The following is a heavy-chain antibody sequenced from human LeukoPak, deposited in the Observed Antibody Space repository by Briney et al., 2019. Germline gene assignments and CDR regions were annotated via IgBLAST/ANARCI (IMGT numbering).Heavy chain of an antibody. J-gene: IGHJ3*02. CDR3: ARGIDIVVVPAANEDAFDI. CDR2: ISAYNGNT. Sequence: ASVKVSCKASGYTFTSYGISWVRQAPGQGLEWMGWISAYNGNTNYAQKLQGRVTMTTDTSTSTAYMELRSLRSDDTAVYYCARGIDIVVVPAANEDAFDIWGQGTMVTVSS. CDR1: GYTFTSYG. V-gene: IGHV1-18*01. D-gene: IGHD2-2*01.